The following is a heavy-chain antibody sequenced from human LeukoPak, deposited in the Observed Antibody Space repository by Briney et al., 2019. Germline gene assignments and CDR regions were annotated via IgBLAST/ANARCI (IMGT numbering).Heavy chain of an antibody. Sequence: SETLSLTCTVSGGSISTGTYYWGWIRQPPGKGLDWIASIYYTGSTYYNPSLKSRVSISVDTSKNQFSLKLSSVTAADTAVYYCARHYDTSGYPLDYWGQGTLVTVSS. CDR2: IYYTGST. J-gene: IGHJ4*02. V-gene: IGHV4-39*01. D-gene: IGHD3-22*01. CDR1: GGSISTGTYY. CDR3: ARHYDTSGYPLDY.